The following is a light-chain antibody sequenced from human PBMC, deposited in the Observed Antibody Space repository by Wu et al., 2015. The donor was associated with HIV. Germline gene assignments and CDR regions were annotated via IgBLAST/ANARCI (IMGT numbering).Light chain of an antibody. V-gene: IGKV3-15*01. CDR2: GAS. CDR1: QSVSSN. Sequence: EIVMTQSPATLSVSPGERATPSCRASQSVSSNLAWYQQKPGQAPRLLIYGASTRATGIPARFSGSGSATDFTLTIARMEPEDFAVYFCQQYGHPPITFGQGTRLESK. J-gene: IGKJ5*01. CDR3: QQYGHPPIT.